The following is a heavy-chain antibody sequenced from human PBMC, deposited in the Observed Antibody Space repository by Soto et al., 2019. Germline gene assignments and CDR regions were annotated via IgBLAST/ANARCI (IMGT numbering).Heavy chain of an antibody. V-gene: IGHV3-33*01. J-gene: IGHJ6*02. CDR1: GFTFSSYG. D-gene: IGHD3-3*01. CDR2: IWYDGSNK. CDR3: AREGPTIFGVVIDDANGMDV. Sequence: QVQLMESGGGVVQPGRSLRLSCVASGFTFSSYGMHWVRQAPGKGLEWVAIIWYDGSNKYYADSVKGRFTISRDNSKNTLYLQMNSLRAEDTAVYYCAREGPTIFGVVIDDANGMDVWGQGTTVTVSS.